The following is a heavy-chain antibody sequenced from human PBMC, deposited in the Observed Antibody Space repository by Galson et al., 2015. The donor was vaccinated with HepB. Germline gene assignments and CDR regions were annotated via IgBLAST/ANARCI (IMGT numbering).Heavy chain of an antibody. Sequence: SLRLSCAASGFTFNTYAMHWVRQAPGKGLEWVAVISYDGSNKYCADSVKGRFTISRDNSKNKLFLQMNSLRAEDTAVYYCARDFPYFDYWGQGTLVTVSS. J-gene: IGHJ4*02. CDR1: GFTFNTYA. CDR2: ISYDGSNK. V-gene: IGHV3-30-3*01. CDR3: ARDFPYFDY.